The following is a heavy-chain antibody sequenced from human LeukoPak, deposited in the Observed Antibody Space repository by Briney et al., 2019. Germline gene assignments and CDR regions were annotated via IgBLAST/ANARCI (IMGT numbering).Heavy chain of an antibody. Sequence: PGGSLRLSCAASGFTFSSYAMSWVRQAPGKGLEWVSGISGSGGNSYYADSVKGRFTISRDNSKNTLYLQMNSLRAEDTAVYYCARDNPDYGDYVLDYWGQGTLVTVSS. CDR3: ARDNPDYGDYVLDY. CDR2: ISGSGGNS. V-gene: IGHV3-23*01. J-gene: IGHJ4*02. CDR1: GFTFSSYA. D-gene: IGHD4-17*01.